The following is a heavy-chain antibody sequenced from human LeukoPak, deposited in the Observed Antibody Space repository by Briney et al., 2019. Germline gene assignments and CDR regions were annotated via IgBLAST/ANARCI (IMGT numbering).Heavy chain of an antibody. CDR1: GGSISSSSHY. CDR3: ARLVRYCSSDSCYPFDY. V-gene: IGHV4-39*01. J-gene: IGHJ4*02. CDR2: MYYSGGT. D-gene: IGHD2-2*01. Sequence: SETLSLTCTVSGGSISSSSHYWGWIRQPPGKGLEWIGSMYYSGGTYYNPSLKSRVTISIETSKNQFSLKLNSVTAADTAVYYCARLVRYCSSDSCYPFDYWGQGTLATVSS.